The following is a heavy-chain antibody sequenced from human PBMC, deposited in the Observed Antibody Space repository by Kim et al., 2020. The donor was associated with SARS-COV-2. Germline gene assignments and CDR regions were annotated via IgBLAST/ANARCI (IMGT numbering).Heavy chain of an antibody. J-gene: IGHJ5*02. CDR2: INAGNGNT. D-gene: IGHD6-19*01. V-gene: IGHV1-3*01. CDR1: GYTFTSYA. CDR3: ARAVSSGWYPMYNWFDP. Sequence: ASVKVSCKASGYTFTSYAMHWVRQAPGQRLEWMGWINAGNGNTKYSQKFQGRVTITRDTSASTAYMELSSLRSEDTAVYYCARAVSSGWYPMYNWFDPWGQGTLVTVSS.